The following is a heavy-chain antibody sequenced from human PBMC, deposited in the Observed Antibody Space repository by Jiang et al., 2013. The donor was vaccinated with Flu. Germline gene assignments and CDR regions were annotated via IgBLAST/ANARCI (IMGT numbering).Heavy chain of an antibody. CDR2: IYPGDSDT. J-gene: IGHJ6*02. V-gene: IGHV5-51*01. CDR3: ARGGYSSSWSGGYYYGMDV. D-gene: IGHD6-13*01. Sequence: IIYPGDSDTRYSPSFQGQVTISADKSISTAYLQWSSLKASDTAMYYCARGGYSSSWSGGYYYGMDVWGQGTTVTVSS.